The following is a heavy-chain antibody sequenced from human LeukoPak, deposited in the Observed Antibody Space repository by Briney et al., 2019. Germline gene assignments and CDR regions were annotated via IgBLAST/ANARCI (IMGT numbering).Heavy chain of an antibody. V-gene: IGHV3-21*01. CDR1: GFIFSTYT. CDR3: VREGGQYCTDGVCSTFDS. J-gene: IGHJ4*02. D-gene: IGHD2-8*01. CDR2: ISTGGNYR. Sequence: GSLRLSCAASGFIFSTYTMNWVRQAPGKGLQWVSSISTGGNYRYYADSVNGRFTISRDNAKKSLSLEMNSLRAEDTAIYYCVREGGQYCTDGVCSTFDSWGQGTLVTVSS.